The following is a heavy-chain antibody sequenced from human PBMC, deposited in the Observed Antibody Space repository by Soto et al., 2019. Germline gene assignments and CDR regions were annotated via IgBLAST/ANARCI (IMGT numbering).Heavy chain of an antibody. J-gene: IGHJ4*02. V-gene: IGHV3-30*18. CDR1: GFTFSSYG. D-gene: IGHD6-19*01. CDR3: EKARRGIAVAIRGGVDY. CDR2: ISYDGSNK. Sequence: QVQLVESGGGVVQPGRSLRLSWAASGFTFSSYGMHWVRQAPGKGLVWVAVISYDGSNKYYADSVKGRFTISRDNSKNTLYLQTNSLRAEDTAVYYCEKARRGIAVAIRGGVDYWGQGTLVTVSS.